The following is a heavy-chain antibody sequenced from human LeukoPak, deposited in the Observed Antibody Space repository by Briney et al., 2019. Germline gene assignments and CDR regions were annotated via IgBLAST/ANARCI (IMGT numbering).Heavy chain of an antibody. CDR1: GGSISDSRT. CDR3: ARVLTAAGLDF. Sequence: SETLSLTCTVSGGSISDSRTWGWVRQPPGKGLEWIANIHDDGRTASNPSLKSRLTISLDTSKNQFSLKVSSVTAAGTAFYYCARVLTAAGLDFWGQGTLVTVSS. J-gene: IGHJ4*02. CDR2: IHDDGRT. V-gene: IGHV4-39*07. D-gene: IGHD6-25*01.